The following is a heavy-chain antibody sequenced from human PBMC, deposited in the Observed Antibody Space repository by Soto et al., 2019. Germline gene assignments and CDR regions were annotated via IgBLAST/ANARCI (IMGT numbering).Heavy chain of an antibody. CDR1: GDSLSSNIAA. Sequence: SQILSLTCAISGDSLSSNIAAWNWIRQSPSRGLERLGKTYYRSKWYNDYAVSVKSRITINPDTSKNQFSLQLNSVTPEDTAVYYCARDVSYYYDSSGYYEGANYFDYWGQGTLVTVSS. CDR2: TYYRSKWYN. CDR3: ARDVSYYYDSSGYYEGANYFDY. D-gene: IGHD3-22*01. J-gene: IGHJ4*02. V-gene: IGHV6-1*01.